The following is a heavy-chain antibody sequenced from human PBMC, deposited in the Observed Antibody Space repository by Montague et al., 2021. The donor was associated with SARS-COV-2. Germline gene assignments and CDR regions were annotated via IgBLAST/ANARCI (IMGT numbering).Heavy chain of an antibody. V-gene: IGHV3-48*03. D-gene: IGHD3-22*01. CDR3: ASLNYYDSSGYYSRGTPDEYLQH. Sequence: SLRLSCAASGFTFSSYEMNWVRQAPGKGLEWVSYISSSGSTIYYADSVKGRFTISRDNAKNSLYLQMNSLRAEDTAVYYCASLNYYDSSGYYSRGTPDEYLQHWGQGTLVTVSS. CDR2: ISSSGSTI. J-gene: IGHJ1*01. CDR1: GFTFSSYE.